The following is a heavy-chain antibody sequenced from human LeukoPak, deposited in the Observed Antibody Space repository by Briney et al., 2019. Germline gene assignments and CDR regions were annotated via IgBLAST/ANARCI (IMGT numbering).Heavy chain of an antibody. CDR1: GGSISSNTCY. J-gene: IGHJ5*02. V-gene: IGHV4-39*01. CDR2: KYYSGST. Sequence: PSETLSLTCTVSGGSISSNTCYWGWIRQPPGKGLEWIGSKYYSGSTYYNPSLKSRVTLSVDTSKNQFSLKLSSVSAADTAVYYCARHHYSSEFNWFDPWGQGTLVTVSS. CDR3: ARHHYSSEFNWFDP. D-gene: IGHD1-26*01.